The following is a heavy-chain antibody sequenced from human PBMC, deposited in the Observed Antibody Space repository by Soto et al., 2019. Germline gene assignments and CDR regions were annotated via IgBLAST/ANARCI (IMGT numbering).Heavy chain of an antibody. CDR2: ISYDGSNK. Sequence: QVQLVESGGGEVQPGRSLRLSCAASGFTFSSYAMHWVRQAPGKGLEWVAVISYDGSNKYYADSVKGRFTISRDNSKNTLYLQMNSLRAEDTAVYYCARDPQYWSGGSCPSYYFDYWGQGTLVTVSS. D-gene: IGHD2-15*01. CDR1: GFTFSSYA. J-gene: IGHJ4*02. CDR3: ARDPQYWSGGSCPSYYFDY. V-gene: IGHV3-30-3*01.